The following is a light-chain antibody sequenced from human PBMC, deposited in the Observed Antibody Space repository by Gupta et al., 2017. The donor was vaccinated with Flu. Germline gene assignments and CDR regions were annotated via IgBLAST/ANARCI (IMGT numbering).Light chain of an antibody. J-gene: IGLJ3*02. CDR3: YSAADTNRV. Sequence: SYELTQPSSVSVSPGQTARITCSGDILAKKKYARWFQQKPGQALMLLIYKDSERTSGIPERFSGSSSGTTVTLTISGAQVEDEADYYCYSAADTNRVFGGGTKLTVL. CDR2: KDS. CDR1: ILAKKKY. V-gene: IGLV3-27*01.